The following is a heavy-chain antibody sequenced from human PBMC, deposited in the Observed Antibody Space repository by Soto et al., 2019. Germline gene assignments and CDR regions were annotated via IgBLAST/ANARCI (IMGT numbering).Heavy chain of an antibody. CDR3: ARGWPVGATLDYFDY. CDR2: INHSGST. J-gene: IGHJ4*02. Sequence: SETLSLTCAVYGGSFSGYYWSWIRQPPGKGLEWIGEINHSGSTNYNPSLKSRVTISVDTSKNQFSLKLSSVTAADTAVYYCARGWPVGATLDYFDYWGQGTLVTVSS. V-gene: IGHV4-34*01. D-gene: IGHD1-26*01. CDR1: GGSFSGYY.